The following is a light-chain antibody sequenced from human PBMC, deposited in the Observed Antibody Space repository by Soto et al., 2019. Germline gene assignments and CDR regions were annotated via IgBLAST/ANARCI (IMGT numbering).Light chain of an antibody. CDR2: GAS. Sequence: EIVLTHSPGTLSLSPLERARLSFMASQSVSNNYLAWYQQKPGQAPRLLIYGASNRATGIPDRFSGSGSGTNFTLTISRLEPEDFAVYYCQQYGSSPTFGQGTKVDIK. CDR1: QSVSNNY. CDR3: QQYGSSPT. J-gene: IGKJ1*01. V-gene: IGKV3-20*01.